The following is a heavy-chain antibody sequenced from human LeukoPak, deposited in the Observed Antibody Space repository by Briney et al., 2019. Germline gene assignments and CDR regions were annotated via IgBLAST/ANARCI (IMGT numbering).Heavy chain of an antibody. CDR2: INPNSGGT. Sequence: ASVKVSCKASGYTFISYGISWVRQAPGQGLEWMGWINPNSGGTNYAQKFQGRVTMTRDTSISTAYMELSRLRSDDTAVYYCARDRWTAAGPFDYWGQGTLVTVSS. V-gene: IGHV1-2*02. J-gene: IGHJ4*02. CDR3: ARDRWTAAGPFDY. D-gene: IGHD6-13*01. CDR1: GYTFISYG.